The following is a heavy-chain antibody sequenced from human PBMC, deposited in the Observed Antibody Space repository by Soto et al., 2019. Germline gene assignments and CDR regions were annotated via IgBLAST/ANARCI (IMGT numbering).Heavy chain of an antibody. CDR3: ARAQVGGGRGVILDY. D-gene: IGHD3-10*01. Sequence: QVQLVQSGAEVKQPGASVKVSCKASGYTFTGYYIHWVRQAPGQGLEWMGWINPNSGGTNYAQNFQGWVTMTRDTSISTAYMEPSRLTFEDTAVYYCARAQVGGGRGVILDYWGQGTLVTAAS. CDR1: GYTFTGYY. CDR2: INPNSGGT. J-gene: IGHJ4*02. V-gene: IGHV1-2*04.